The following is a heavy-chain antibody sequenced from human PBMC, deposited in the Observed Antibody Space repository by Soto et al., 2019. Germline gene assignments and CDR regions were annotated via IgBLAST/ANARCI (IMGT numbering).Heavy chain of an antibody. CDR1: GFTFNNAW. V-gene: IGHV3-15*01. CDR2: IKSKTDGGTT. CDR3: TTAENYYDSSSFDY. J-gene: IGHJ4*02. Sequence: GGSLRLSCGASGFTFNNAWMNWGRQAPGKGLEWVGRIKSKTDGGTTDYAALVKGRFTISRDDSKTTLYLQMNGLKTEDTAVYYCTTAENYYDSSSFDYWGQGTLVTVSS. D-gene: IGHD3-22*01.